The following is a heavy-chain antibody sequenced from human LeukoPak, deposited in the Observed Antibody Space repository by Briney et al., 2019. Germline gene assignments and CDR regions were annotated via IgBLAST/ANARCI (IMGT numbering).Heavy chain of an antibody. D-gene: IGHD3-3*01. CDR3: AKGLLRFLEWSFDP. V-gene: IGHV3-30*02. J-gene: IGHJ5*02. Sequence: GGSLRLSCAASGFTFSSYGMHWVRQAPGKGLEWVAFIWYDVSNKYYADSVKGRFTISRDNSKNTLYLQMNSLRAEDTAVYYCAKGLLRFLEWSFDPWGQGTLVTVSS. CDR2: IWYDVSNK. CDR1: GFTFSSYG.